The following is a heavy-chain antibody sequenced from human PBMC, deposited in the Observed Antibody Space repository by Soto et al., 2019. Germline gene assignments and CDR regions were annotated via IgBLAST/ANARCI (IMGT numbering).Heavy chain of an antibody. Sequence: GGSLRLSCAASGFTFSSYAMRWVRQAPGKGLEWVSAISGSGGSTYYAASVKGRFTISRDNSKNTLYLQMNRLRAEDTAVYYFAKDGLVSEYRHSLDFDYWGQGTLGTVSS. J-gene: IGHJ4*02. V-gene: IGHV3-23*01. D-gene: IGHD3-10*01. CDR1: GFTFSSYA. CDR3: AKDGLVSEYRHSLDFDY. CDR2: ISGSGGST.